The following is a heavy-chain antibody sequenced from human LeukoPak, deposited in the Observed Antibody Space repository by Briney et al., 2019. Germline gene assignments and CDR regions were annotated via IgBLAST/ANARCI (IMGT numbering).Heavy chain of an antibody. CDR3: TTEMVRGVITLDY. V-gene: IGHV3-15*01. Sequence: PGGSLRLSCAASGFTFSNDWMSWVRQAPGKGLEWVGRIKSKTDGGTTDYAIHVKVRITISRDDSKNTLYLQMNSLKTEDTAVYYCTTEMVRGVITLDYWGQGTLVTVSS. CDR2: IKSKTDGGTT. CDR1: GFTFSNDW. J-gene: IGHJ4*02. D-gene: IGHD3-10*01.